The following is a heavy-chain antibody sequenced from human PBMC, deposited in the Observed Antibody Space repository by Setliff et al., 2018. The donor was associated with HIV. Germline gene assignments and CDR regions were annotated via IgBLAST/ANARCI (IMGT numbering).Heavy chain of an antibody. CDR3: ARHFYGYYGSNGLPIQY. Sequence: SETLSLTCTGSGDSIRTGAYYWGWIRQPPGKGLEWIGEINHDRTTNYNPSLKSRVTISVDTSKNQFSLNLSSVAAADTAVYYCARHFYGYYGSNGLPIQYWGQGTLVTVSS. V-gene: IGHV4-39*01. CDR2: INHDRTT. CDR1: GDSIRTGAYY. J-gene: IGHJ4*02. D-gene: IGHD3-22*01.